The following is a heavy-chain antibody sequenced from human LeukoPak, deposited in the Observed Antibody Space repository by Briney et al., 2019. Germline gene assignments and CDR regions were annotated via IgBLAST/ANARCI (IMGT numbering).Heavy chain of an antibody. V-gene: IGHV3-23*01. D-gene: IGHD3-3*01. CDR3: AKDGKYDFWSGYIPTEFDY. J-gene: IGHJ4*02. CDR1: GFTFSSYA. Sequence: PGGSLRLSCAASGFTFSSYAMSWVRQAPGKGLEWVSAISGSGGSTYYADSVKGRFTISRDNSKNTLYLQMNSLRAEDTAVYYCAKDGKYDFWSGYIPTEFDYWGQGTLVTVSS. CDR2: ISGSGGST.